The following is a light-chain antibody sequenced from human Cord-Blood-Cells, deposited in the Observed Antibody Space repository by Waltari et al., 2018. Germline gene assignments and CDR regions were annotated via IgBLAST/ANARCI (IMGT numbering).Light chain of an antibody. Sequence: EIVLTQSPGTLSLSPGERATLPCRASQSVSSSYLAWYQQKPGQAPRLLIYGASSRATGSPDRFSGSGAGTDFTITISRLEPEDFAVYYCQQYGSSPYTFGQGTKLEIK. CDR2: GAS. CDR3: QQYGSSPYT. V-gene: IGKV3-20*01. J-gene: IGKJ2*01. CDR1: QSVSSSY.